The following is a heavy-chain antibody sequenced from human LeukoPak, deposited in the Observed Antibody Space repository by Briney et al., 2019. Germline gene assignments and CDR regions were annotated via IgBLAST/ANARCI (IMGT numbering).Heavy chain of an antibody. CDR2: IYYSGST. D-gene: IGHD3-10*01. V-gene: IGHV4-59*08. J-gene: IGHJ4*02. Sequence: SETLSLTCIVSGGSLSRYYWSWIRQSPGKGLEWIGYIYYSGSTTYNSSLKSRVTISVDTSKNQFSLKLSSVTAADTAVYYCATQILLCHYYWGQGTLVTVSS. CDR1: GGSLSRYY. CDR3: ATQILLCHYY.